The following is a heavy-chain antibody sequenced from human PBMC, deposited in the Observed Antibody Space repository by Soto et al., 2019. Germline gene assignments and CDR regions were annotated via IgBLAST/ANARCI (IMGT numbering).Heavy chain of an antibody. CDR3: ARDLAAGMIDY. CDR1: GYTFTSYG. J-gene: IGHJ4*02. D-gene: IGHD6-13*01. CDR2: ISAHNGNT. V-gene: IGHV1-18*01. Sequence: QVQLVQSGAEVKKPGASVKVSCKASGYTFTSYGISWVRQAPGQGLEGMGWISAHNGNTKYGQKVQGRVTMPTDTATSTAYRELRSRRSDDTAVYYCARDLAAGMIDYWGQGTLVTVSS.